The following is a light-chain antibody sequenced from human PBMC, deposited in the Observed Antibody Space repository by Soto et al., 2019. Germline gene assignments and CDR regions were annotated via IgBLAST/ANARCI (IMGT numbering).Light chain of an antibody. CDR1: SSNIGSNT. J-gene: IGLJ1*01. V-gene: IGLV1-44*01. Sequence: QSVLTQPPSASGTPGQRVTISCSGSSSNIGSNTLSWYQQLPGTAPKLHIYSNNQRPSGVPDRFSASKSGTSASLGISGLQSEDEADYYCAAWDDRLNGRGVFGTGTKVTVL. CDR3: AAWDDRLNGRGV. CDR2: SNN.